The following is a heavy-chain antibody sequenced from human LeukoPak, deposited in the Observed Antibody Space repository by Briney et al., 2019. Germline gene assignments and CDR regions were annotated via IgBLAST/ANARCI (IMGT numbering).Heavy chain of an antibody. CDR3: ARDSTFWSGYSFDY. V-gene: IGHV3-48*01. D-gene: IGHD3-3*01. CDR2: ISSSSSTI. Sequence: GGALRLSCAASGFTFSSYSMNWVRQAPGKGLEWVSYISSSSSTIYYADSVKGRFTISRDNAKNSLYLQMNSLRAEDTAVYYCARDSTFWSGYSFDYWGQGTLVTVS. J-gene: IGHJ4*02. CDR1: GFTFSSYS.